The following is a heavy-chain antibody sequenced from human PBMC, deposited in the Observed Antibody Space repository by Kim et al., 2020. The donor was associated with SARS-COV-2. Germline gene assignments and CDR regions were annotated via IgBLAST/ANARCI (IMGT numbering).Heavy chain of an antibody. Sequence: SETLSLTCAVYGGSFSGYYWSWIRQPPGKGLEWIGEINHSGSTNYNPSLKSRVTISVDTSKNQFSLKLSSVTAADTAVYYCARSTVLLWVGEPVWIDTFDSLGQGTMVTVSS. V-gene: IGHV4-34*01. CDR1: GGSFSGYY. J-gene: IGHJ3*02. D-gene: IGHD3-10*01. CDR2: INHSGST. CDR3: ARSTVLLWVGEPVWIDTFDS.